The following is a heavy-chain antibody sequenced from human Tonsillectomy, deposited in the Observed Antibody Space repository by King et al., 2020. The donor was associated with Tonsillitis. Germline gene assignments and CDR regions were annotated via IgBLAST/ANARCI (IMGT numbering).Heavy chain of an antibody. CDR2: SYTRWIP. CDR1: VGSLSSYY. V-gene: IGHV4-4*07. Sequence: QLQESGPGLVKPSETLSLTCTVSVGSLSSYYWSWIRQPAGKGLEWIWRSYTRWIPNYNPSLKSLVTMSVDTSKNQFSLKLSSVTAADTAVYYCARDSSARAFDYWGQGTLVTVSS. J-gene: IGHJ4*02. CDR3: ARDSSARAFDY. D-gene: IGHD2-2*01.